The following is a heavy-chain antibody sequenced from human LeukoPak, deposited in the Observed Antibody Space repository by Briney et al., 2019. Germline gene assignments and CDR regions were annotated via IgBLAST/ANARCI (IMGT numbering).Heavy chain of an antibody. CDR3: AREPTVTTNLGYYYYYMDV. Sequence: GASVKVSCKASGYTFTGYYMHWVRQAPGQGLEWMGWINPNSGGTNYAQKFQGRVTMTRDTSISTAYMELSRLRSDDTAVYYCAREPTVTTNLGYYYYYMDVWGKGTTVTVSS. CDR2: INPNSGGT. J-gene: IGHJ6*03. CDR1: GYTFTGYY. D-gene: IGHD4-17*01. V-gene: IGHV1-2*02.